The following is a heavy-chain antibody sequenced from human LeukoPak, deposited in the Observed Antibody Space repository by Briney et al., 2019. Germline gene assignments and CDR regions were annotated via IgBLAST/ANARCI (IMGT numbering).Heavy chain of an antibody. CDR1: GVTFNYFA. Sequence: GGSLRLSCSASGVTFNYFAMSWVRQAPRKRLEWVSTIGDSGSGSSYADSVRGRFTISRDNSKNIVYLQLHSLRVDDSAVYYCSRIKYGGNSGYHFDYWGQGTLVTVSS. J-gene: IGHJ4*02. CDR2: IGDSGSGS. CDR3: SRIKYGGNSGYHFDY. D-gene: IGHD4-23*01. V-gene: IGHV3-23*01.